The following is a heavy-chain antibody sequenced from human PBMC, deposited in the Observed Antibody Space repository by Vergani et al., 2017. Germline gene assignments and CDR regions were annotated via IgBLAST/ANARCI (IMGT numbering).Heavy chain of an antibody. CDR1: GGTFSSYA. CDR2: IIPILGIA. Sequence: QVQLVQSGAEVKKPGSSLKVSCKASGGTFSSYAISWVRQAPGQGLEWMGRIIPILGIANYAQKFQGRVTITADKSTSTAYIELSSLRSEDTAVYYCARSEGPVVAAPLYYYYYGMDVWGQGTTVTVSS. V-gene: IGHV1-69*04. CDR3: ARSEGPVVAAPLYYYYYGMDV. J-gene: IGHJ6*02. D-gene: IGHD2-15*01.